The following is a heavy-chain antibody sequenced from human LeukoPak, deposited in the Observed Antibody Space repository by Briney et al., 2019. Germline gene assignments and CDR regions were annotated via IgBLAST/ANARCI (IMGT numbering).Heavy chain of an antibody. V-gene: IGHV1-18*04. CDR3: ARDGPLYSSGSEFDY. CDR1: AYTFTIYG. Sequence: GASVTLCFTASAYTFTIYGISWVRQAHGQGLERMGWISAYNGNTNYAQKLQGRVTMTTDTSTSTAYMELRSLRSDDTAVYYCARDGPLYSSGSEFDYWGQGTLVTVSS. D-gene: IGHD6-19*01. J-gene: IGHJ4*02. CDR2: ISAYNGNT.